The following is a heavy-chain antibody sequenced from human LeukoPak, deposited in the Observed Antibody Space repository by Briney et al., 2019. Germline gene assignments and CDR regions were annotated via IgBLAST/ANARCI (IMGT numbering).Heavy chain of an antibody. Sequence: KTGGSLRLSCTASGLTVSSNYMTWVRQAPGKGLEWVSLIYGGGDTYYADSVKGRFTISRDNSKNTLYLQMNSLRAEDTAVYYCARVVVGLTYYFDYWGQGTLVTVSS. CDR3: ARVVVGLTYYFDY. D-gene: IGHD1-26*01. CDR2: IYGGGDT. CDR1: GLTVSSNY. V-gene: IGHV3-53*01. J-gene: IGHJ4*02.